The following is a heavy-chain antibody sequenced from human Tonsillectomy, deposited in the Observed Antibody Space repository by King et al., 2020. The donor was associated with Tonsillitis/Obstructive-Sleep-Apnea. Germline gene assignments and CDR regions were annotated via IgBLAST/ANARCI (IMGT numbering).Heavy chain of an antibody. Sequence: EVQLVESGGGLVQPGRSLRLSCVASGFTFDDYAIHWVRQAPGKGLEWVSGISWNSGSVIYADSVKGRFTISRDNAKKSLYLQMNSLRPEDTALYYCAKAPSGQRSLRFLEWNPMDVWGKGTTVTVSS. J-gene: IGHJ6*03. D-gene: IGHD3-3*01. V-gene: IGHV3-9*01. CDR2: ISWNSGSV. CDR3: AKAPSGQRSLRFLEWNPMDV. CDR1: GFTFDDYA.